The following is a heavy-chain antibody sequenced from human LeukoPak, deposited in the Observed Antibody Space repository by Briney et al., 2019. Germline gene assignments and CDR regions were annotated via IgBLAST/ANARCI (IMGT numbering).Heavy chain of an antibody. Sequence: GASVKVSCKASGFTFTSSAMQWVRQARGQRLEWIGWIVVGSGNTNYAQKFQERVTITRDMSTSTAYMELSSLRSEDTAVHDCAAAYDSSGYAFDIWGQGTMVTVSS. CDR3: AAAYDSSGYAFDI. D-gene: IGHD3-22*01. V-gene: IGHV1-58*02. CDR2: IVVGSGNT. J-gene: IGHJ3*02. CDR1: GFTFTSSA.